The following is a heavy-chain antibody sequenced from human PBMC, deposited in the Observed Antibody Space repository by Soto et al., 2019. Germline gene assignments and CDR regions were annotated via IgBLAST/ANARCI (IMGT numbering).Heavy chain of an antibody. V-gene: IGHV4-31*03. D-gene: IGHD6-19*01. CDR1: GGSISSGGYY. J-gene: IGHJ5*02. Sequence: SETLSLTCTVSGGSISSGGYYWSWIRQHPGKGLEWIGYIYYSGSTYYNPSLKSRVTISVDTSKNQFSLKLSSVTAADTAEYYCARGEEVAGTGSWIDPWREGTLVTVPS. CDR2: IYYSGST. CDR3: ARGEEVAGTGSWIDP.